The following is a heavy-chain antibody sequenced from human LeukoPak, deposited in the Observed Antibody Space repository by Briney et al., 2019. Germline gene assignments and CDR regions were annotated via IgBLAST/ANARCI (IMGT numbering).Heavy chain of an antibody. CDR2: ISGSGGST. V-gene: IGHV3-23*01. CDR3: AKDKGGYGFDY. J-gene: IGHJ4*02. CDR1: GFTFSIYA. D-gene: IGHD6-25*01. Sequence: GGSLRLSCAASGFTFSIYAMSWVRQAPRKGLEWVSAISGSGGSTYYAHSVKGRFTISRDNSKNTLYLQMNSLRAEDTAVYYCAKDKGGYGFDYWGQGTLVTVSS.